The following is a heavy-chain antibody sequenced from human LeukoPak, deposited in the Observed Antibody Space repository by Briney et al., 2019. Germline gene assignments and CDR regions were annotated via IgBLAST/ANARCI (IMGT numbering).Heavy chain of an antibody. Sequence: ASVKVSCKASGYTFTSYGISWVRQAPGQGLEWMGWISAYNGNTNYAQKLQGGVTMTTDTSTSTAYMELRSLRSDDTAVYYCARVRSPLPRYCSSTSCPGGWFDPWGQGTLVTVSS. J-gene: IGHJ5*02. D-gene: IGHD2-2*01. V-gene: IGHV1-18*01. CDR2: ISAYNGNT. CDR3: ARVRSPLPRYCSSTSCPGGWFDP. CDR1: GYTFTSYG.